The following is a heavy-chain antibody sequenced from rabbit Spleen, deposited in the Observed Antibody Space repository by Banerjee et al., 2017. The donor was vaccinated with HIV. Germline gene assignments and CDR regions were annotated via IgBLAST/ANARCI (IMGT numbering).Heavy chain of an antibody. CDR3: ARDTSSSFSSYGMDL. V-gene: IGHV1S40*01. D-gene: IGHD1-1*01. J-gene: IGHJ6*01. Sequence: QLLEESGGDLVKPGASLTLTCKASGLDFSGDSYDSYMCWVPQAPGKGLEWIACIDIGSSGFTYFANWAKGRFTISKTSSTTVTLQMTSLTAADTATYFCARDTSSSFSSYGMDLWGPGTLVTVS. CDR1: GLDFSGDSY. CDR2: IDIGSSGFT.